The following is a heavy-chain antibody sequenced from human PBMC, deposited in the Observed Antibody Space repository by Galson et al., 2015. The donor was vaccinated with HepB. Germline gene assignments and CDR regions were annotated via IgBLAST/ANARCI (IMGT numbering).Heavy chain of an antibody. Sequence: SLRLSCAASGFTFSSYSMNWVRQAPGKGLEWVSYISSSSSTIYYADSVKGRFTISRDNAKNSLYLQMNSLRAEDTAVYYCARDNHPLLWFGEPPHWGQGTLVTVSS. CDR1: GFTFSSYS. CDR3: ARDNHPLLWFGEPPH. CDR2: ISSSSSTI. J-gene: IGHJ4*02. D-gene: IGHD3-10*01. V-gene: IGHV3-48*01.